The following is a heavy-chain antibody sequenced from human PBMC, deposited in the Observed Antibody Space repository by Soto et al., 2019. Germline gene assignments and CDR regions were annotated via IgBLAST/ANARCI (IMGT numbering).Heavy chain of an antibody. CDR2: IIPTFGTA. J-gene: IGHJ2*01. CDR3: XXXXXXXXXXXXFDL. V-gene: IGHV1-69*12. Sequence: QVQLVQSGAEVKKPGSSVTVSCKASGGTFSSYTISWVRQAPGQGLEWMGGIIPTFGTANYAQKFQGRVTITADESTSTAYMELSSLRSEDTAVYYXXXXXXXXXXXXXFDLWGRGTLVTVSS. CDR1: GGTFSSYT.